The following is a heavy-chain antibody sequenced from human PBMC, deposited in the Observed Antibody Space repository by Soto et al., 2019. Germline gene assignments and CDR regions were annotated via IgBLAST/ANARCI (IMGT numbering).Heavy chain of an antibody. CDR1: GGFFTSCSYY. Sequence: QVQLQQWGAGLLKPSETLSLTCAVYGGFFTSCSYYWSWIRQPPGKGLEWIGEMSHSGGTHFNPSLKSRVTISVDTSKNQFTLKMSSVTAADTALYYCARVERGTATTVVDAFDIWGPGTMVTVSS. CDR3: ARVERGTATTVVDAFDI. D-gene: IGHD1-1*01. CDR2: MSHSGGT. V-gene: IGHV4-34*01. J-gene: IGHJ3*02.